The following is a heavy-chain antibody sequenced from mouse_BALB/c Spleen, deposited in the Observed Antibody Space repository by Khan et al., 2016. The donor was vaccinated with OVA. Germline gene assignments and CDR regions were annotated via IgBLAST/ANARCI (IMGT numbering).Heavy chain of an antibody. D-gene: IGHD1-3*01. J-gene: IGHJ2*01. V-gene: IGHV2-9*02. CDR1: GFSLTSYG. CDR2: ICAGGST. Sequence: VQLQESGPGLVAPSQSLSITCTVSGFSLTSYGVHWVRQPPGKGLEWLGVICAGGSTNSHSALMSRLSLSTATSTSQVFLKMSSLQTEDTAMYYCARLEDIWGQGTTLTVAS. CDR3: ARLEDI.